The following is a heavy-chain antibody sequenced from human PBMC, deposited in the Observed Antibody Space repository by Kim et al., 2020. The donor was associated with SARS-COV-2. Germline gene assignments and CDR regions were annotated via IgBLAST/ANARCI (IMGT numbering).Heavy chain of an antibody. J-gene: IGHJ6*02. CDR3: ARESYYDYYGMDV. Sequence: GESLKISCKGSGYSFTSYWIGWVRQMPGKGLEWMGIIYPGDSDTRYSPSFQGQVTISADKSISTAYLQWSSLKASDTAMYYCARESYYDYYGMDVWGQGTTVTVSS. V-gene: IGHV5-51*01. CDR1: GYSFTSYW. CDR2: IYPGDSDT.